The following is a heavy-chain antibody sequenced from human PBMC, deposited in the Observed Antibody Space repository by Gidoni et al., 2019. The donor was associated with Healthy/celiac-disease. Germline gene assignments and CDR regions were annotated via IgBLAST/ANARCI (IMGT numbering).Heavy chain of an antibody. J-gene: IGHJ4*02. D-gene: IGHD4-17*01. Sequence: QVQLQESGPGLVKPAGTLSLICAVSGASISSSNWWSWARQPPGTGLGWIGEICSRGSTNYNRSLKRRVTMSVDKAKNQFSLKLSSVTAAYTAVYYCASLYGDSLPRDYWGQGTLVTVSS. CDR2: ICSRGST. V-gene: IGHV4-4*02. CDR3: ASLYGDSLPRDY. CDR1: GASISSSNW.